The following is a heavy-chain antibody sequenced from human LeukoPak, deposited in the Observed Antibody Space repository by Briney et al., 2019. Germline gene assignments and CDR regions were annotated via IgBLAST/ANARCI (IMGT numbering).Heavy chain of an antibody. CDR3: TTGYGSGNACDY. J-gene: IGHJ4*02. Sequence: GESLRLSCAASGFNFTNAWMSWVRQAPGRGLEWVGLVKSKTKGGTTGYAEPVKGRFTISSDDSENTVYLQMNSLKTDDKAVYYCTTGYGSGNACDYWGQGTLVTVSS. D-gene: IGHD3-10*01. CDR1: GFNFTNAW. V-gene: IGHV3-15*05. CDR2: VKSKTKGGTT.